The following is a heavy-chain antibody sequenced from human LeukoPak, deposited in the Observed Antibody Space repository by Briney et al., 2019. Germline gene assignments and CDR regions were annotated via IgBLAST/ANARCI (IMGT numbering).Heavy chain of an antibody. Sequence: ASVKVSCKASGYTFTSYYMHWVRQAPGQGLEWMGIINPSGGSTSYAQKFQGRVTMTRDTSTSTVYMELSSLRSEDTAVYYCARAFRYCSSTSCYGPRNWFDPWGQGTLVTVSS. D-gene: IGHD2-2*01. CDR3: ARAFRYCSSTSCYGPRNWFDP. V-gene: IGHV1-46*01. CDR2: INPSGGST. J-gene: IGHJ5*02. CDR1: GYTFTSYY.